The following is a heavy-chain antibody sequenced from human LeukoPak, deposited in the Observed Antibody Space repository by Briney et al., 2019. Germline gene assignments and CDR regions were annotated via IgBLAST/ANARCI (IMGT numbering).Heavy chain of an antibody. D-gene: IGHD3-10*01. CDR1: GFTSSSYG. CDR3: AKILGTRGVISRYYYYGMDV. Sequence: GGSLRLSCAASGFTSSSYGMHWVRQAPGKGLEWVAVISYDGSNKYYADSVKGRFTISRDNSKNTLYLQMNSLRAEDTAVYYCAKILGTRGVISRYYYYGMDVWGQGTTVTVSS. V-gene: IGHV3-30*18. CDR2: ISYDGSNK. J-gene: IGHJ6*02.